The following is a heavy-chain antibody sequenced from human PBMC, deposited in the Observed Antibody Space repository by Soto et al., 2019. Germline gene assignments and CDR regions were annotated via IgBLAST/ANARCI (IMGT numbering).Heavy chain of an antibody. CDR2: IDPSDSQT. CDR1: GCSFAGFR. J-gene: IGHJ1*01. Sequence: PGACRKISCKGSGCSFAGFRNTRVRQKPGKSLECVGRIDPSDSQTYYSPPFRGHVTISVTKSITTVFLQWSSLRTSDTSTYYCPTQIYDSDTGPNF. V-gene: IGHV5-10-1*01. CDR3: PTQIYDSDTGPNF. D-gene: IGHD3-16*01.